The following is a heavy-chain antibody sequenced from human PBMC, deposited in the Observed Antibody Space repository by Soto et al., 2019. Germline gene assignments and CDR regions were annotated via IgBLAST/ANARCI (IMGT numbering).Heavy chain of an antibody. CDR1: GFTFSIYG. J-gene: IGHJ4*02. Sequence: QVQLVESGGGVVQPGRSLRLSCAASGFTFSIYGMHWVRQAPGKGLEWVAVISYGGSNKYYADSVKGRFTTSRDNSENTLYLQMNSLRAEDTAVYYCAKADLMSRGAVPGFPDYWGQGTLVTVSS. CDR3: AKADLMSRGAVPGFPDY. CDR2: ISYGGSNK. V-gene: IGHV3-30*18. D-gene: IGHD6-19*01.